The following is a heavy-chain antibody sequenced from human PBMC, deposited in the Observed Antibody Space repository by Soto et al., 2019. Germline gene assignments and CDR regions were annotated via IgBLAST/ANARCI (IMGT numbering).Heavy chain of an antibody. D-gene: IGHD2-15*01. Sequence: QLQLQESGSGLVKPSQTLSLTCAVSGGSISSGGSSWNWIRQPPGKGLEWIGYIYHSGNSYYNPSLXXRVTISVDGSKNQFSLKRTSVTAADTAVYYCARGRVGGSDYWGQGTLVTVSS. CDR1: GGSISSGGSS. J-gene: IGHJ4*02. CDR3: ARGRVGGSDY. CDR2: IYHSGNS. V-gene: IGHV4-30-2*01.